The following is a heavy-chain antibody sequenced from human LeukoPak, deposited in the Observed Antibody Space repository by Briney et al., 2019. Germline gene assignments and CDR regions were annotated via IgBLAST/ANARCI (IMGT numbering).Heavy chain of an antibody. D-gene: IGHD6-13*01. V-gene: IGHV3-21*01. J-gene: IGHJ6*03. CDR2: ITGSGDYT. Sequence: GGSLRLSCAASGFTFSSYAMSWVRQAPGKGLEWVSAITGSGDYTDYADSVKGRFTISRDNAKNSLYLQMNSLRAEDTAVYYCARDSSSWPRIYYYYYMDVWGKGTTVTISS. CDR3: ARDSSSWPRIYYYYYMDV. CDR1: GFTFSSYA.